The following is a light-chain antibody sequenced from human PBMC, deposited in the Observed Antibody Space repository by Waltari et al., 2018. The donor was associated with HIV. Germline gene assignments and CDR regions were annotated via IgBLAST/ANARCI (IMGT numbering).Light chain of an antibody. J-gene: IGKJ3*01. CDR3: QQYYSTPFT. CDR2: WAS. Sequence: DIVLTQSPDSLTVSVGARANINCKSHQSVLYSSNNKYYLAWYQQKPGQPPKVLIYWASARESGVPDRFSGSGSGTDFTLTISSLQAEDVAVYYCQQYYSTPFTFGPGTKVDIK. CDR1: QSVLYSSNNKYY. V-gene: IGKV4-1*01.